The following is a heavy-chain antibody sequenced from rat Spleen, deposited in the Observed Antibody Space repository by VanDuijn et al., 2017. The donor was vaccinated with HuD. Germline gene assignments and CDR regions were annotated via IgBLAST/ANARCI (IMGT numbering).Heavy chain of an antibody. J-gene: IGHJ2*01. V-gene: IGHV2-1*01. CDR3: ASQYYYDGYYRDY. Sequence: QVQLKESGPGLVQPSWTLSLTCTVSGFSLTSYGVHWVRQPPGKGLEWMGGIWGDGDTAYNSALKSRLSINRDTSKSQVFLKMNRLQTEDTAMYFCASQYYYDGYYRDYWGQGVMVTVSS. D-gene: IGHD1-12*03. CDR1: GFSLTSYG. CDR2: IWGDGDT.